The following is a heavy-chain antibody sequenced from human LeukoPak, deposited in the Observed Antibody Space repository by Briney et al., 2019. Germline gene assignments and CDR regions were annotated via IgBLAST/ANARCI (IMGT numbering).Heavy chain of an antibody. V-gene: IGHV3-20*04. J-gene: IGHJ4*02. CDR3: ARSRHSYDSSGFPHY. CDR1: GFTFSNAW. D-gene: IGHD3-22*01. Sequence: PGGSLRLSCAASGFTFSNAWMSWVRQAPGKGLEWVSGINWNGGSTGYADSVKGRFTISRDNAKNSLYLQMNSLRAEDTALYYCARSRHSYDSSGFPHYWGQGTLVTVSS. CDR2: INWNGGST.